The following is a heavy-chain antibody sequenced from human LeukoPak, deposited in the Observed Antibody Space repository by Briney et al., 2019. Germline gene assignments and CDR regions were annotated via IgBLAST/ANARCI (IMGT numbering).Heavy chain of an antibody. V-gene: IGHV3-21*01. CDR2: ISSSSSYI. CDR1: GFTFSSYS. D-gene: IGHD5-18*01. Sequence: GGSLRLSCAASGFTFSSYSMNWVRRAPGKGLEWVSSISSSSSYIYYADSVKGRFTISRDNAKNSLYLQMNSLRAEDTAVYYCARDHGYSYGYGDWFDPWGQGTLVTVSS. CDR3: ARDHGYSYGYGDWFDP. J-gene: IGHJ5*02.